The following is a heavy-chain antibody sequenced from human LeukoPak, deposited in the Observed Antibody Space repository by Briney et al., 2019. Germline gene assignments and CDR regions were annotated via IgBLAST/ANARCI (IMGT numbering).Heavy chain of an antibody. Sequence: PGGSLRLSCAASGFTFSSYWMHWVRQAPGKGLVWVSRINSDGSSTSYADSVKGRFTISRDNAKNTPYLQMNSLRAEDTAVYYCPRVLPYSGSYYYWGQRTLVTVSS. D-gene: IGHD1-26*01. V-gene: IGHV3-74*01. CDR2: INSDGSST. CDR3: PRVLPYSGSYYY. CDR1: GFTFSSYW. J-gene: IGHJ4*02.